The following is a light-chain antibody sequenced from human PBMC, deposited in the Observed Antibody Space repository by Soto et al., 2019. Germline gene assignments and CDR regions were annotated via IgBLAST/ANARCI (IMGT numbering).Light chain of an antibody. CDR3: QHYDAWPLT. CDR1: QNIHNH. Sequence: VLTQSPGTLSLSPGERVTLSCRASQNIHNHLSWFLQKPGQAPRLLMYDAIIRAAGIPARFSGSWSGTELTITINSLQSEDFAVYDCQHYDAWPLTFGGGTKVDIK. V-gene: IGKV3-15*01. J-gene: IGKJ4*01. CDR2: DAI.